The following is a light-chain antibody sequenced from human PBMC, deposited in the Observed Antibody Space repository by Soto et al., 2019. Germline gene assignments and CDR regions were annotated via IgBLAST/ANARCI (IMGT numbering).Light chain of an antibody. Sequence: DIQMTQSPSSVSASVGDKVTITCRASQSLSGWLAWYQQKPGKAPKLLVYSTSNLQSGVPSRFSGSYSGTDYTLTISSLQPEDFATYYCQQGNSLPWTFGHGTRVDIK. V-gene: IGKV1-12*01. CDR3: QQGNSLPWT. CDR1: QSLSGW. CDR2: STS. J-gene: IGKJ1*01.